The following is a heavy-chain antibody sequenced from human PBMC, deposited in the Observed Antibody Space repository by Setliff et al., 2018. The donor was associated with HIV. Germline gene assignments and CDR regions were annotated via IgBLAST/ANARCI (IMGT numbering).Heavy chain of an antibody. CDR1: GFTFGSYS. J-gene: IGHJ1*01. D-gene: IGHD3-10*01. CDR2: ISGSAGST. V-gene: IGHV3-21*01. CDR3: ARADPLGEQVWSLQFFQL. Sequence: GGSLRLSCAASGFTFGSYSMTWVRQAPGKGLEWVSSISGSAGSTYYADSVKGRFTISRDNAKNTLYLQMNSLRAEDAAVYYCARADPLGEQVWSLQFFQLWGQGTLVTVSS.